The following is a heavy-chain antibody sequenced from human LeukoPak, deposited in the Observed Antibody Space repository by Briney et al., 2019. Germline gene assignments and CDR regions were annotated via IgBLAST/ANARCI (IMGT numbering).Heavy chain of an antibody. CDR2: ISYDGSNK. CDR1: GDSVSGVY. V-gene: IGHV3-30-3*01. J-gene: IGHJ3*02. D-gene: IGHD6-19*01. Sequence: LSLTCTVSGDSVSGVYWSWIRQPPGKGLEWVAVISYDGSNKYYADSVKGRFTISRDNSKNTLYLQMNSLRAEDTAVYYCAANRYSSGWYGGGAFDIWGQGTMVTVSS. CDR3: AANRYSSGWYGGGAFDI.